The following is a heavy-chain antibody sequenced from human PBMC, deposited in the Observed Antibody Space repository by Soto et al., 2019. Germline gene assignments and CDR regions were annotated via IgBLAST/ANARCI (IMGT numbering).Heavy chain of an antibody. J-gene: IGHJ4*02. V-gene: IGHV1-69*01. CDR2: IIPILGTA. Sequence: QVQLVPSGAEVKKPGSSVKVSCKASGGTFSSYAISWVRQAPGQGLEWMGGIIPILGTANDAKKFQGRVTTTEDECTSKGYMAMSRLRNEATAVYYCAREGPALSARGYGPFDYWGQGTLVSVSS. CDR1: GGTFSSYA. CDR3: AREGPALSARGYGPFDY. D-gene: IGHD3-10*01.